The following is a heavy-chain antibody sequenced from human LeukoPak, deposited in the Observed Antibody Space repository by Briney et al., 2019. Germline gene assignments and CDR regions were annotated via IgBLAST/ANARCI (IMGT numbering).Heavy chain of an antibody. J-gene: IGHJ2*01. D-gene: IGHD6-19*01. CDR2: IYYSGST. CDR1: GGSISSYY. CDR3: ARDSSGWYWYFDL. Sequence: PSETLSLTCAASGGSISSYYRRWIRQPPGKGLEWIGYIYYSGSTNYNPSLKSRVTISVDTSKNQFSLKLSSVTAADTAVYYCARDSSGWYWYFDLWGRGTLVTVSS. V-gene: IGHV4-59*01.